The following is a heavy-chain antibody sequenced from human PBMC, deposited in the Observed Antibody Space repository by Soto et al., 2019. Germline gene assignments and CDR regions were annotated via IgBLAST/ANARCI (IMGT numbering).Heavy chain of an antibody. J-gene: IGHJ3*02. Sequence: QVQLVQSGAEVKKPGSSVKVSCKSSGGTFSSYAISWVRQAPGQGLEWMGGIIPIFGTANYAQKFQGRVTITADESTSTAYMELSSLRSEDTAVYYCARDKGWERGDAFDIWGQGPMVTVSS. V-gene: IGHV1-69*01. CDR3: ARDKGWERGDAFDI. D-gene: IGHD1-26*01. CDR2: IIPIFGTA. CDR1: GGTFSSYA.